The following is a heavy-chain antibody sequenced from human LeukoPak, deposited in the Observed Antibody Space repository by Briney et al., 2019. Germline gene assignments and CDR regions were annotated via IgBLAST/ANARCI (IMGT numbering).Heavy chain of an antibody. CDR2: INPNSGGT. J-gene: IGHJ6*03. CDR3: ARAIVGATTALGYYYYYYYMDV. Sequence: ASVKVSCKASGYTFTGYYMHWVRQASGQGLEWMGWINPNSGGTNYAQKFQGRVTITADESTSTAYMELSSLRSEDTAVYYCARAIVGATTALGYYYYYYYMDVWGKGTTVTIS. CDR1: GYTFTGYY. D-gene: IGHD1-26*01. V-gene: IGHV1-2*02.